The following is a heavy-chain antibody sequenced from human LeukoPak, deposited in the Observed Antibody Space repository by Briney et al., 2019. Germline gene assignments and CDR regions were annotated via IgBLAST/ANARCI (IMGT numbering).Heavy chain of an antibody. J-gene: IGHJ6*02. Sequence: ASVKVSCKASGYTFTSYGISWVRQAPGQGLEWMGWISAYNGNTNYAQKLQGRVTMTTDTSTSTAYMELRSLRSDDTAVYYCARGDGDFWSGEYYYVMDVWGQGTTVTVSS. CDR2: ISAYNGNT. D-gene: IGHD3-3*01. CDR1: GYTFTSYG. CDR3: ARGDGDFWSGEYYYVMDV. V-gene: IGHV1-18*01.